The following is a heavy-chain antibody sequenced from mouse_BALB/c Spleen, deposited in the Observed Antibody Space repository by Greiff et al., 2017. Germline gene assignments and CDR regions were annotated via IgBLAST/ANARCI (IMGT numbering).Heavy chain of an antibody. Sequence: EVMLVESGGGLVQPGGSMKLSCVASGFTFSSYWMSWVRQSPEKGLEWVAEIRLKSDNYATHYAESVKGKFTISRDDSKSRLYLQMNSLRAEDTGIYYCTDQRYAYWGQGTLVTVSA. CDR2: IRLKSDNYAT. V-gene: IGHV6-3*01. D-gene: IGHD1-1*01. J-gene: IGHJ3*01. CDR3: TDQRYAY. CDR1: GFTFSSYW.